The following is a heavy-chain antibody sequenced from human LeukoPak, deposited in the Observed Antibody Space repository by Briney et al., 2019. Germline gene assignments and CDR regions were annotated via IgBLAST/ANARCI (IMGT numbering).Heavy chain of an antibody. J-gene: IGHJ6*02. CDR2: ISGSGDTT. Sequence: PGGSLRLSCAISGFTFTTYAMTWVRQAPGKGLEWVSTISGSGDTTYYADSMKGRFAISRDNSRNTLFLQMNSLRAEDTALYYCASLYCSSTSCYADVWGQGTTVTVSS. CDR3: ASLYCSSTSCYADV. CDR1: GFTFTTYA. V-gene: IGHV3-23*01. D-gene: IGHD2-2*01.